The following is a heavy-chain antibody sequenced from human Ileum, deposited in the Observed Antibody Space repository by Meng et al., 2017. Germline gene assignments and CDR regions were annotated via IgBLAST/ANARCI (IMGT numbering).Heavy chain of an antibody. V-gene: IGHV3-72*01. CDR1: GFTSSALF. Sequence: VPLVGSGGGLVQTVGSLRLSCVVSGFTSSALFVDWVRQAPGKGLEWIGRSKNGAYSYTTEYAASIKGRFTISRDDSKNSLYLQVNSLKTEDTAVYYCATIRGSFGDWGQGTLVTVS. J-gene: IGHJ4*02. CDR3: ATIRGSFGD. D-gene: IGHD3-10*01. CDR2: SKNGAYSYTT.